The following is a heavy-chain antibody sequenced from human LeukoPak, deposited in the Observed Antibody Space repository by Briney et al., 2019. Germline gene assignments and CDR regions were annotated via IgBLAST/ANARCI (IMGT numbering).Heavy chain of an antibody. Sequence: GASVKVPCKASGYTFTGYYMHWVRQAPGQGLEWMGWINPNSGGTNYAQKFQGRVTMTRDTSISTAYMELSRLRSDDTAVYYCASLYYYDSSGVIDAFDIWGQGTMVTVSS. D-gene: IGHD3-22*01. CDR2: INPNSGGT. CDR3: ASLYYYDSSGVIDAFDI. J-gene: IGHJ3*02. V-gene: IGHV1-2*02. CDR1: GYTFTGYY.